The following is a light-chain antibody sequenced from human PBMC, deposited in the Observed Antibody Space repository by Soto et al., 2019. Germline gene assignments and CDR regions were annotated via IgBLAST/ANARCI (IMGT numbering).Light chain of an antibody. CDR2: AAS. CDR3: QQSYSTPWT. Sequence: DIQMTQSPSSLSASVGDRVTITCRASQSISSYLNWYQQKPGKAPKLLIYAASNWQSGVPSRFSGSGSGTDFTLTISSLQPEDFATYYCQQSYSTPWTFGQGTKVEIK. V-gene: IGKV1-39*01. CDR1: QSISSY. J-gene: IGKJ1*01.